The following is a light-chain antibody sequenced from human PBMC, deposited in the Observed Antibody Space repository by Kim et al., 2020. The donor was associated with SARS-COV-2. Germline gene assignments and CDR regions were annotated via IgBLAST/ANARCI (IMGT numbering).Light chain of an antibody. J-gene: IGKJ2*01. CDR2: AAS. Sequence: DIQMTQSPSSLSASVGDRVTITCRASQSISSFVYWYQQKAGRAPRLLIYAASSLQSGAPPRFSGSGSGTDFTLTISSLQPEDFATYYCQQSYSTPYTFGRGTKLEI. V-gene: IGKV1-39*01. CDR1: QSISSF. CDR3: QQSYSTPYT.